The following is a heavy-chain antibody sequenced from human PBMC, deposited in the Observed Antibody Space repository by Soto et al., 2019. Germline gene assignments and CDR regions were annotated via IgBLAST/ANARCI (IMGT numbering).Heavy chain of an antibody. J-gene: IGHJ6*04. CDR2: IYYSGST. CDR1: GGSVSSGSYY. CDR3: EREKRWGYYYHGMDV. Sequence: SETLSLTCTVSGGSVSSGSYYWSWIRQPPGKGLEWIGYIYYSGSTNYNPSLKSRVTISVDTSKNQVSLKLRSVTDADTAVYYCEREKRWGYYYHGMDVWGEGNTVTGSS. D-gene: IGHD1-26*01. V-gene: IGHV4-61*01.